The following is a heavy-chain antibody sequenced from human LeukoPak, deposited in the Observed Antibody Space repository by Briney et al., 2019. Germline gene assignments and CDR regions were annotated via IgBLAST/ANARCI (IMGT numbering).Heavy chain of an antibody. D-gene: IGHD5-18*01. CDR2: IDPSDSYT. Sequence: GESLKISCKGSGYSFTSYWISWVRQMPGKGLEWTGRIDPSDSYTNYSPSFQGHVTISADKSTSTAYLQWSSLKASDTAMYYCARRIGYSGWFDPWGQGTLVTVSS. CDR1: GYSFTSYW. J-gene: IGHJ5*02. CDR3: ARRIGYSGWFDP. V-gene: IGHV5-10-1*01.